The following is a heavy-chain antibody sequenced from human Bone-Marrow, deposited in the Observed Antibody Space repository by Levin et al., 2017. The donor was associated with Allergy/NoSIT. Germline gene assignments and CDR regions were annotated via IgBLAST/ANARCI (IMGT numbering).Heavy chain of an antibody. D-gene: IGHD5-18*01. CDR1: GFTFTSYA. CDR2: ISVDGSTT. CDR3: SKADSSNSRSGFDR. J-gene: IGHJ5*02. V-gene: IGHV3-23*01. Sequence: GGSLRLSCAASGFTFTSYAMSWVRQAPGRGLEWVSAISVDGSTTYYADSVKGRFTISRDNSKGTLSLQMNTLRAEDTAVYYCSKADSSNSRSGFDRWGQGTLVTVSS.